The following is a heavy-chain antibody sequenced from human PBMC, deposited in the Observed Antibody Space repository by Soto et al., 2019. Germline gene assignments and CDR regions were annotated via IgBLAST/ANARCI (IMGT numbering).Heavy chain of an antibody. Sequence: QVQLVQSGAEVKKPGASVKVSCKASGYTFTSYDINWVRQATGQGLEWMGWMNPNSGNTGYAQKFRGTVTMTRNTSISTAYMELGSLRSEDTAVYYCARERTGTTSMDVWGQGTTVTVSS. CDR1: GYTFTSYD. V-gene: IGHV1-8*01. CDR2: MNPNSGNT. J-gene: IGHJ6*02. CDR3: ARERTGTTSMDV. D-gene: IGHD1-1*01.